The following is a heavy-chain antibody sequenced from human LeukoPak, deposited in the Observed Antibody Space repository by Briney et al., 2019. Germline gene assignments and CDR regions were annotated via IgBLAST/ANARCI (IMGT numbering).Heavy chain of an antibody. CDR1: GFGFSNYW. CDR2: IKEDGSVI. D-gene: IGHD3-10*01. J-gene: IGHJ4*02. V-gene: IGHV3-7*01. Sequence: GGSRRLSCLGSGFGFSNYWMTWLRQAPGEGLEWVANIKEDGSVIYYADSVKGRFTISRDNAKNSVYLQMNNLRVEDTALYYCATGRWFGEFAGSAFEDWGQGTLVTVSS. CDR3: ATGRWFGEFAGSAFED.